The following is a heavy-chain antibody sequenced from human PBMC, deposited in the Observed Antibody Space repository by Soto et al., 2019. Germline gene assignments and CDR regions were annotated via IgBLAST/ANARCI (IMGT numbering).Heavy chain of an antibody. CDR1: GDSISSSSYS. J-gene: IGHJ5*02. CDR3: ATSNWFDP. CDR2: IYYGGST. V-gene: IGHV4-39*01. Sequence: PSETLSLTSTVSGDSISSSSYSWGWIRQPPGKGLEWIGSIYYGGSTYYNPSLKSRVTISVDTSKNQFSLKLSSVTAADTAVYYCATSNWFDPWGQGTLVTVSS.